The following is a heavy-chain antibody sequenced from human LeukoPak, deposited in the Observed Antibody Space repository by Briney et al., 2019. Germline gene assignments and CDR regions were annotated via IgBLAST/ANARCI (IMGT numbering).Heavy chain of an antibody. D-gene: IGHD6-13*01. V-gene: IGHV4-59*08. J-gene: IGHJ3*02. Sequence: SETLSLTCTVSGGSISGYYWTWIRQPPGKGLQYIGYIHDSGCTTYNPSLMSRVTISVDTSKNQFSLKLSSVTAADTAVCYCARARAAGDAFDIWGQGTMVTVSS. CDR1: GGSISGYY. CDR2: IHDSGCT. CDR3: ARARAAGDAFDI.